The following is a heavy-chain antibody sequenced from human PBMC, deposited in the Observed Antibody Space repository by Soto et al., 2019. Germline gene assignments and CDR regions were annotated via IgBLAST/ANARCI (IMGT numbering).Heavy chain of an antibody. Sequence: SETLSLTCTVSGGSISSTNYYWVWIRQPPGKGLEWIGSVYYSGSTYYNPSLNSRVTISVDTSENQFSLKMRSVTAADTAVYYCARQVVVGTVPGSGSFDYWGQGALVTVSS. D-gene: IGHD3-10*01. V-gene: IGHV4-39*01. J-gene: IGHJ4*02. CDR2: VYYSGST. CDR3: ARQVVVGTVPGSGSFDY. CDR1: GGSISSTNYY.